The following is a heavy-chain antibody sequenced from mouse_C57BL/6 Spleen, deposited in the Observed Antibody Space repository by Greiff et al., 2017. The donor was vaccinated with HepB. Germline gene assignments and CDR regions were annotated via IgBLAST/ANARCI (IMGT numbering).Heavy chain of an antibody. CDR1: GYAFSSSW. J-gene: IGHJ1*03. CDR2: IYPGDGDT. D-gene: IGHD1-1*01. V-gene: IGHV1-82*01. CDR3: AVITTVVPYWYFDV. Sequence: VQLVESGPELVKPGASVKISCKASGYAFSSSWMNWVKQRPGKGLEWIGRIYPGDGDTNYNGKFKGKATLTADKSSSTAYMQLSSLTSEDSAVYFCAVITTVVPYWYFDVWGTGTTVTVSS.